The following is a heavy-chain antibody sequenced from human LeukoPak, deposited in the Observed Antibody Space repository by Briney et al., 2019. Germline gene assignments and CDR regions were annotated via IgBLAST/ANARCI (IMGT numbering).Heavy chain of an antibody. CDR3: ARDLGIAAAGTPDX. V-gene: IGHV1-18*01. J-gene: IGHJ4*02. CDR1: GYTFTSYG. D-gene: IGHD6-13*01. CDR2: ISAYNGNT. Sequence: ASAKVSCKASGYTFTSYGISWVRQAPGQGLEWMGWISAYNGNTNYAQKLQGRVTMTTDTSTSTAYMELRSLRSDDTAVYYCARDLGIAAAGTPDXXGQGTLVTVSS.